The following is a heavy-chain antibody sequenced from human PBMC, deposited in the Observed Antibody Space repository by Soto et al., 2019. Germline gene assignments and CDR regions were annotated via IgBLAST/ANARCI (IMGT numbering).Heavy chain of an antibody. CDR1: GFTFSNYA. D-gene: IGHD7-27*01. CDR3: AQEVLTGDGFDS. J-gene: IGHJ4*02. V-gene: IGHV3-23*01. Sequence: EVQLLESGGGLVQPGGSLRLSCAASGFTFSNYAMRWVRQAPGKGLEYVSSISNSGGNTYYADSVKGRFTISSDNYNNLLYLQMNSLRADDTALYYCAQEVLTGDGFDSWGQGPLVTVSS. CDR2: ISNSGGNT.